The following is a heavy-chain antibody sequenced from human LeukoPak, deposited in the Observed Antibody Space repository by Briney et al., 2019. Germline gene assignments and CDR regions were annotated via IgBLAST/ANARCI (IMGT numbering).Heavy chain of an antibody. V-gene: IGHV3-53*01. CDR1: GFTVSSNS. CDR3: ARRAGAYSHPYDY. Sequence: GGSLRLSCTVSGFTVSSNSMSWVRQAPGKGLEWVSFIYSDNTHHSDSVKGRFTISRDNSKNTLYLQMNSLRAEDTAVYYCARRAGAYSHPYDYWGQGTLVTVSS. J-gene: IGHJ4*02. CDR2: IYSDNT. D-gene: IGHD4/OR15-4a*01.